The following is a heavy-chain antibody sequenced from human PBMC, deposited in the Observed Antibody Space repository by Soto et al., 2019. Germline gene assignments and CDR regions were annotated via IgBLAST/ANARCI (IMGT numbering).Heavy chain of an antibody. V-gene: IGHV1-69*01. CDR2: IIPIFGTA. J-gene: IGHJ5*02. CDR1: GGTFSSYA. D-gene: IGHD3-10*01. Sequence: QVQLVQSGAEVKKPGSSVKVSCKASGGTFSSYAISWVRQAPGQGLEWMGGIIPIFGTANYAQKFQGRVTITADESTSPAYMELSSLRSEDTAVYYCARDVSRGEFFPPSWFDPWGQGTLVTVSS. CDR3: ARDVSRGEFFPPSWFDP.